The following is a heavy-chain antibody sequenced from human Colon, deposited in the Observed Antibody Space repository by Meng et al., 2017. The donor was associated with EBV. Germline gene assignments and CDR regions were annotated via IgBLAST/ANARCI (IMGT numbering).Heavy chain of an antibody. J-gene: IGHJ5*02. V-gene: IGHV4-30-4*01. D-gene: IGHD4-17*01. CDR3: ARDRKHYGERGWFDP. Sequence: QVQLQESGPGTVQPSQTLSLTCTVSGGSISSGDYYWSWIRQPPGKGLEWIGYIYYSGSTYSNASLKSRVTISIDRSKNQFSLKLSSVTAADTAVYYCARDRKHYGERGWFDPWGQGTLVTVSS. CDR2: IYYSGST. CDR1: GGSISSGDYY.